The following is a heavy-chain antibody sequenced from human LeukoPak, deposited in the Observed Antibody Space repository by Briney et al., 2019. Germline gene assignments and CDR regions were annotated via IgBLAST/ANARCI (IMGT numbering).Heavy chain of an antibody. CDR2: ISSSGSTI. Sequence: GGSLRLSCAASGFTFSDYYMSWIRQAPGKGLEWVSYISSSGSTIYYADSVNGRCTISRDDANKSVFLHMNSLRAEDAAVYFCATWDDYGDFVAFEYWGQGTLVTVSS. CDR1: GFTFSDYY. CDR3: ATWDDYGDFVAFEY. J-gene: IGHJ4*02. V-gene: IGHV3-11*04. D-gene: IGHD4-17*01.